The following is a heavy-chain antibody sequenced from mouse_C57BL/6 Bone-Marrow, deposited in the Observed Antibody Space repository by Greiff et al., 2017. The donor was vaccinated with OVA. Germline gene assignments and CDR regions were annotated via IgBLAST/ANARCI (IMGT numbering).Heavy chain of an antibody. Sequence: VQLQQSGAELVKPGASVKLSCKASGYTFTSYWMQWVKQRPGQGLEWIGEIDPSDSYTNYNQKFKGKATLTVDTSSSTAYMQLSSLTSEDSAVYYCARGTGAHWYFDVWGTGTTVTVSS. CDR2: IDPSDSYT. D-gene: IGHD4-1*01. CDR3: ARGTGAHWYFDV. J-gene: IGHJ1*03. CDR1: GYTFTSYW. V-gene: IGHV1-50*01.